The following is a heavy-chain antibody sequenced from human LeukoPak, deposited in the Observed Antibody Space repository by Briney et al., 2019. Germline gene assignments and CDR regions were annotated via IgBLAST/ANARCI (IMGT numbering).Heavy chain of an antibody. CDR3: AREGGRFLFDI. CDR1: GFTFRSYE. V-gene: IGHV3-48*03. D-gene: IGHD1-26*01. CDR2: ISSSGSTI. Sequence: PGGSLRLSCAAYGFTFRSYEMSWVRQAPGKGLEWTSYISSSGSTIFYADSVKGRFTLSRDNAKNSLYLQMNSLRAEDTAVYYCAREGGRFLFDIWGQGTMVTVSS. J-gene: IGHJ3*02.